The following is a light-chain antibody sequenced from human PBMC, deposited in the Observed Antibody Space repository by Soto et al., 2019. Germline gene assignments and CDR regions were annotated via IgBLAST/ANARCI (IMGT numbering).Light chain of an antibody. J-gene: IGKJ2*01. CDR1: QSVNSNY. CDR3: QHYDCSPRT. V-gene: IGKV3-20*01. Sequence: ENVLTQSPGTVSLSPGERATLSCRTSQSVNSNYLAWYQQKPGQAPRLLIYGVFNRATGIPDRFSGSGSGTDFTLNISGLEPEDSAVYYCQHYDCSPRTFCQGTKLEIK. CDR2: GVF.